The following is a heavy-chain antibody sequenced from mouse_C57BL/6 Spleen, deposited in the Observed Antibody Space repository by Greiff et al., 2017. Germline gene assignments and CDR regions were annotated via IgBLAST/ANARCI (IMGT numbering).Heavy chain of an antibody. V-gene: IGHV1-69*01. D-gene: IGHD1-1*01. CDR3: ARGFTTVVEGFAY. Sequence: QVQLQQPGAELVMPGASVKLSCKASGYTFTSYWMHWVKQRPGQGLEWIGEIDPSDSYTNYTQKFKGKSTLTVDTSSSAAYMPLSSLTSEDSAVYYCARGFTTVVEGFAYWGQGTLVTVSA. CDR1: GYTFTSYW. CDR2: IDPSDSYT. J-gene: IGHJ3*01.